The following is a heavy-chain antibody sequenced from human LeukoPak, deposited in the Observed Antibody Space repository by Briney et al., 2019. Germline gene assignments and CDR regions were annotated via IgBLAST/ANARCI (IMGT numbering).Heavy chain of an antibody. CDR1: GGSIRSYY. J-gene: IGHJ5*02. V-gene: IGHV4-38-2*02. D-gene: IGHD6-13*01. CDR2: IYHSGST. CDR3: ARGYSSSWYFNWFDP. Sequence: SETLSLTCTVSGGSIRSYYWGWIRQPPGKGLEWIGSIYHSGSTYYNPSLKSRVTISVDTSKNQFSLKLTSVTAADTAVYYCARGYSSSWYFNWFDPWGQGTLVTVSS.